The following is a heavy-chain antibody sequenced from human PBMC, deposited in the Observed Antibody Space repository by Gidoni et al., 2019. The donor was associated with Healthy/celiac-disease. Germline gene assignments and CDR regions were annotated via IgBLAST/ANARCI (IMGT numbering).Heavy chain of an antibody. CDR1: GFTFGTSW. CDR2: RKQDGSEK. V-gene: IGHV3-7*01. D-gene: IGHD4-17*01. CDR3: ARDASFDYGDYVTYYGMDV. Sequence: EVQLLESWGGLVQPGGSLTVSCASSGFTFGTSWLRWVCKAPGKGLEGVANRKQDGSEKYYVNSVKGRFTISRDNAKNSLYLQMNSLRAEDTAVYYCARDASFDYGDYVTYYGMDVWGQGTTVTVSS. J-gene: IGHJ6*02.